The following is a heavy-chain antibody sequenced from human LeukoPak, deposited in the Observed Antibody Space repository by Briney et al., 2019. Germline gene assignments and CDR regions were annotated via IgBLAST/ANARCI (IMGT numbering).Heavy chain of an antibody. CDR3: ARLGVTRTYLGWFHP. J-gene: IGHJ5*02. CDR2: IYYSGST. Sequence: SETLSLTCAVSGGSISSSNYYWDWIRQPPGKGLEWIGSIYYSGSTYYNPSLKSRVTISVDTSKNQFSLKLSSVTAADMAVYYCARLGVTRTYLGWFHPWGQGTLVTGSS. V-gene: IGHV4-39*01. CDR1: GGSISSSNYY. D-gene: IGHD3-16*02.